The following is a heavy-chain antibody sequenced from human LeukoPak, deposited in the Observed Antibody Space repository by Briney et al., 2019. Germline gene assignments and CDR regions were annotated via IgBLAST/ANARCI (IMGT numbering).Heavy chain of an antibody. CDR2: ISGSGGNT. Sequence: GGSLRLSCAASGFTFSSYAMSWVRQAPGKGLEWVSGISGSGGNTYYADSVKGRFTISRDNSKNTLYLQMNSLRAEDTAIYYCAKMTGDCSTTACSSFDSWGQGTLVTVSS. D-gene: IGHD2-2*01. J-gene: IGHJ4*02. CDR3: AKMTGDCSTTACSSFDS. CDR1: GFTFSSYA. V-gene: IGHV3-23*01.